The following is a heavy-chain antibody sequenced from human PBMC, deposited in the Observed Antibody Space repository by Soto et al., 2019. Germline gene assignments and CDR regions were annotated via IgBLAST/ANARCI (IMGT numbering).Heavy chain of an antibody. CDR2: IYPGDSET. J-gene: IGHJ4*02. V-gene: IGHV5-51*01. CDR1: GYDFARTW. CDR3: ARLVGAYDSYFDH. Sequence: GGSLKISCKASGYDFARTWIGWVRQLPGKGLDWLGIIYPGDSETRYSPSFRGQVTFSVDMSISTAYLQWSSLKTSDIAIYYCARLVGAYDSYFDHWGQGTRVTVS. D-gene: IGHD5-12*01.